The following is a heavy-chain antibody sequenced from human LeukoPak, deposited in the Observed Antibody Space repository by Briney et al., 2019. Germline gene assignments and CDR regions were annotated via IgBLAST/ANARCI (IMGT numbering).Heavy chain of an antibody. J-gene: IGHJ5*02. CDR2: INPNSGGT. V-gene: IGHV1-2*02. Sequence: WASVKVSCKASGYTFTGYYMHWVRQAPGQGLEWMGWINPNSGGTNYAQKFQGRVTMTRDTSISTAYMELSRLRSDDTAVYYCARWGGSSSEINWFDPWGQGTLVTVSS. CDR3: ARWGGSSSEINWFDP. D-gene: IGHD1-26*01. CDR1: GYTFTGYY.